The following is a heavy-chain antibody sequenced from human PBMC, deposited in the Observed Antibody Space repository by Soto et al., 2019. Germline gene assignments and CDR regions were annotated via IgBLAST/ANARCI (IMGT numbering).Heavy chain of an antibody. CDR2: IKQDGSEK. CDR3: AREGSSDAFDI. Sequence: EVQLVESGGGLVQPGGSLRLSCAASGFTFSSYWMSWVRQAPGKGLEWVANIKQDGSEKYYVDSVKGRFTISRDNSNNSLYLQMNSMRAEDTAVYYWAREGSSDAFDIWGQGTMVTVSS. J-gene: IGHJ3*02. D-gene: IGHD2-15*01. CDR1: GFTFSSYW. V-gene: IGHV3-7*05.